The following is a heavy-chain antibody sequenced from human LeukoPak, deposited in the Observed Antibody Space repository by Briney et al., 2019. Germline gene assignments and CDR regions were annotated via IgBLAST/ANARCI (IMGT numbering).Heavy chain of an antibody. V-gene: IGHV3-21*01. J-gene: IGHJ6*03. CDR3: ARDQVGATFYYYYYYMDV. CDR1: GFTFSSYS. CDR2: ISSSSSYI. D-gene: IGHD1-26*01. Sequence: PGGSLRLSCAASGFTFSSYSMNWVRQAPGKGLEWVSSISSSSSYIYYADSVKGRFTISRDNAKNSLYLQMNSLRAEDTAVYYCARDQVGATFYYYYYYMDVWGKGTTVTVSS.